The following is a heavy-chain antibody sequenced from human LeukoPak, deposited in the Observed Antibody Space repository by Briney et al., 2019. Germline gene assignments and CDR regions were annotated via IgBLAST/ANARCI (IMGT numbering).Heavy chain of an antibody. Sequence: GGSLTLSCAGSGFTFSNYSMNWVRQAPGKGLEWVSSISSSSGYIYYADSVKGRFTTSRDNAKNSLYLQMNSLRAEDTAAYYCARDETVAGPYYFDFWGQGTLVTVSS. CDR3: ARDETVAGPYYFDF. D-gene: IGHD6-19*01. CDR1: GFTFSNYS. V-gene: IGHV3-21*01. CDR2: ISSSSGYI. J-gene: IGHJ4*02.